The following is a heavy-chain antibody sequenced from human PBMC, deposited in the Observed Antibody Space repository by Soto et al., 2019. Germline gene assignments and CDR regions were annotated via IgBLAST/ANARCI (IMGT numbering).Heavy chain of an antibody. CDR1: GGSISSSNW. CDR2: IYHSGST. D-gene: IGHD3-10*01. Sequence: QVQLQESGPGLVKPSGTLSLTCAVSGGSISSSNWWSWVRQPPGKGLEWIGEIYHSGSTNYNPSLKARVPISVDKAKNQFSLKLSSVTAADTAVYYCARVSGNYYYGMDVWGQGTTVTVSS. V-gene: IGHV4-4*02. J-gene: IGHJ6*02. CDR3: ARVSGNYYYGMDV.